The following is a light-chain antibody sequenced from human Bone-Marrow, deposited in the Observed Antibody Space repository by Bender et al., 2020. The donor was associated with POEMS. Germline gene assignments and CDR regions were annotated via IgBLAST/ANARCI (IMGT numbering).Light chain of an antibody. J-gene: IGLJ2*01. V-gene: IGLV1-40*01. CDR2: ANI. CDR1: NTNIGIGFD. CDR3: QSFDSHNQV. Sequence: QSVLTQPPSVSGAPGQRVTISCTGSNTNIGIGFDVNWYQVLPGTAPRLLIYANINRPSGVPDRFSGSIDSSSNSASLTISGLKTEDEADYYCQSFDSHNQVFGGGTKLTVL.